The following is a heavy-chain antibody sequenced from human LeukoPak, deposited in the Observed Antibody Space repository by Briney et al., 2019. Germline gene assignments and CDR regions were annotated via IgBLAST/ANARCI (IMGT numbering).Heavy chain of an antibody. CDR1: GFTFSSYA. CDR2: ISHDESNK. V-gene: IGHV3-30-3*01. CDR3: ARGSGSYWAPDY. J-gene: IGHJ4*02. D-gene: IGHD1-26*01. Sequence: PGRSLRLSCAASGFTFSSYAMHWVRQAPGRGLEWVAAISHDESNKYYADSVKGRFTVSRDKSKNTLYLQMNSLRAEDTAVYYCARGSGSYWAPDYWGQGTLVTVSS.